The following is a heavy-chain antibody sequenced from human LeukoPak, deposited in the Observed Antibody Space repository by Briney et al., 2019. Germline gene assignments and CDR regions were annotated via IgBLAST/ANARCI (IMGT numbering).Heavy chain of an antibody. V-gene: IGHV4-31*03. CDR3: ARDPRGADYFDY. J-gene: IGHJ4*02. CDR2: TFYSGST. Sequence: SQTLSLTCTVSGGSISSGGYYWSWIRQHPGKGLEWIGFTFYSGSTYYNPSLKSRVTISVDTSKNQFSLRLSSVTAADTAVYYCARDPRGADYFDYWGQGALVTVSS. D-gene: IGHD3-16*01. CDR1: GGSISSGGYY.